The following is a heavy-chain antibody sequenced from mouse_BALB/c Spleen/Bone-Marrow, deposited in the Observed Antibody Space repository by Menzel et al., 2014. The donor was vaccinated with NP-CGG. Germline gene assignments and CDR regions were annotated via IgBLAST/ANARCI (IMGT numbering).Heavy chain of an antibody. CDR3: AREGRGYYGSSGAAMDY. V-gene: IGHV2-9*02. Sequence: VHLVESGPGLVAPSQSLSISCTVSGFSLTSYGVHWVRQPPGQGLEWLGAIWAGGSKNYNSALMSRLTISKDNSKSQVFLKMNSLQTDDTAMYYCAREGRGYYGSSGAAMDYWGQGTKVTVSS. D-gene: IGHD1-1*01. CDR2: IWAGGSK. CDR1: GFSLTSYG. J-gene: IGHJ4*01.